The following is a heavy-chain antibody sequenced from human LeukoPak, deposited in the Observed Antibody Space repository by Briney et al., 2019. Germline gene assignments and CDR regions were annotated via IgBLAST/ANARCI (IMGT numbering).Heavy chain of an antibody. CDR3: ARLKYYDSTGYSPGYYMDV. V-gene: IGHV4-4*07. CDR1: GGSIINYY. D-gene: IGHD3-22*01. Sequence: PSETLSLTCTVSGGSIINYYWSWLRQPAGRGLEWGGRIYVTGSTIYNPSLQSRLSMSVDTSKNQFSLRLTSVTAADTAVYYCARLKYYDSTGYSPGYYMDVWGKGITVTVSS. CDR2: IYVTGST. J-gene: IGHJ6*03.